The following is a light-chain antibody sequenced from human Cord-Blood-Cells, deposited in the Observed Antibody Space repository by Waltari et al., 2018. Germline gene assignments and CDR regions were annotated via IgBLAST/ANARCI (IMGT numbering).Light chain of an antibody. Sequence: DIVMTQSPDSLAVSLGERANINCKSSQSVLYSSNNNNYLAWYQQKPGQPPKLLIYWASTRESGVPDRFSGSGSGTDFTLTISSLQAEDVAVYYCQQYYSTPPTFGQGTKLEIK. CDR1: QSVLYSSNNNNY. V-gene: IGKV4-1*01. J-gene: IGKJ2*01. CDR3: QQYYSTPPT. CDR2: WAS.